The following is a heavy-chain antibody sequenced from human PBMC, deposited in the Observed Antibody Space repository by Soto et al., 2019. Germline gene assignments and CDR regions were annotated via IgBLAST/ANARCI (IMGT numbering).Heavy chain of an antibody. CDR3: AKQYDSGGQ. CDR2: ISGSGGST. D-gene: IGHD3-22*01. Sequence: VQLVESGGGLVKPGGSLRLSCAASGFTFSSYAMSWVLQAPGKGLEWVSAISGSGGSTYYADSVKRRFTISRDTSKNPLYLQMDSLRAEDTAVYYCAKQYDSGGQWGPGTLVTVSS. J-gene: IGHJ4*02. V-gene: IGHV3-23*04. CDR1: GFTFSSYA.